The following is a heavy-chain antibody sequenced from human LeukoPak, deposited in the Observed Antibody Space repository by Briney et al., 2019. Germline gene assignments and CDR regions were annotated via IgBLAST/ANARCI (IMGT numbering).Heavy chain of an antibody. CDR1: GLNVSVNY. CDR2: ISGSGGST. D-gene: IGHD6-19*01. CDR3: AKPIAPQIAVAGLFDY. Sequence: GGSLRLSCGASGLNVSVNYMSWVRQAPGKGLEWVSAISGSGGSTYYADSVKGRFTISRDNSKNALYLQMNSLRAEDTAVYYCAKPIAPQIAVAGLFDYWGQGTLVTVSS. J-gene: IGHJ4*02. V-gene: IGHV3-23*01.